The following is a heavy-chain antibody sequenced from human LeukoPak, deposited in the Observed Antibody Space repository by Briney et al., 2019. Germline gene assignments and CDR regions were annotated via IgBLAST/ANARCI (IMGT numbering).Heavy chain of an antibody. J-gene: IGHJ4*02. Sequence: PGGSLRLSCAASGFTFSSCAMSWVRQAPGKGLEWVSAISGSGGSTYYADSVKGRFTISRDNSKNTLYLQMNSLRAEDTAVYYCAKDPWYYDSSGYLTYWGQGTLVTVSS. CDR2: ISGSGGST. D-gene: IGHD3-22*01. CDR1: GFTFSSCA. V-gene: IGHV3-23*01. CDR3: AKDPWYYDSSGYLTY.